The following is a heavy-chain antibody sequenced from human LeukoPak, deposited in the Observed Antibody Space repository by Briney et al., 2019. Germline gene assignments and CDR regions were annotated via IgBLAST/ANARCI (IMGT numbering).Heavy chain of an antibody. Sequence: GGSLRLSCAASGFTFSSYEMNWVRQAPGKGLEWVSYISSSGSTIYYADSVKGRFTISRDNAKNSLYLQMNSLRAEDTAVYYCANAMVRGGVDYWGQGTLVTVSS. D-gene: IGHD3-10*01. CDR2: ISSSGSTI. J-gene: IGHJ4*02. CDR1: GFTFSSYE. V-gene: IGHV3-48*03. CDR3: ANAMVRGGVDY.